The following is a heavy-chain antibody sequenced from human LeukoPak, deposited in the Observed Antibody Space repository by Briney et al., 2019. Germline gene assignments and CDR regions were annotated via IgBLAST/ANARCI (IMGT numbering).Heavy chain of an antibody. CDR2: ISGSGGST. V-gene: IGHV3-23*01. CDR1: GFTFSSYA. J-gene: IGHJ5*02. CDR3: AKTLGTVTNNWFDP. D-gene: IGHD4-17*01. Sequence: QAGGSLRLSCAASGFTFSSYAMSWVRQAPGKGLEWVSAISGSGGSTYYADSVKGRFTTSRDNSKNTLYLQMNSLRAEDTAVYYCAKTLGTVTNNWFDPWGQGTLVTVSS.